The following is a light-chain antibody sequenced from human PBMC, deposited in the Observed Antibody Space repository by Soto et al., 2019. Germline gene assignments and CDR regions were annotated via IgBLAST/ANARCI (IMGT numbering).Light chain of an antibody. J-gene: IGKJ4*01. CDR2: GAS. CDR1: QSVSSRY. V-gene: IGKV3-20*01. Sequence: EIGLTQSPGTLSLSPGERATLSCRASQSVSSRYFAWYQQKPGQAPRLLIYGASSRATGIPDRFSGSGSGTDFTLTISRLEPEDFAVYYCHQYDSSPLTFGGGTKVEIK. CDR3: HQYDSSPLT.